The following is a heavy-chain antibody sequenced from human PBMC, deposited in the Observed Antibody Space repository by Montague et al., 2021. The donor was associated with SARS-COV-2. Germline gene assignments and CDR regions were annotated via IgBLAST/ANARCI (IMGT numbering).Heavy chain of an antibody. J-gene: IGHJ4*02. V-gene: IGHV4-4*02. CDR1: GGSISSSNW. CDR3: ARRYSSSWTGDQYYFDY. D-gene: IGHD6-13*01. CDR2: IYHSGST. Sequence: SETLSLTCAVSGGSISSSNWWSWVRQPPGKGLEWIGEIYHSGSTNYNPSLKSRVTISVDTSKNQLSLKLSSVTAADTAVYYCARRYSSSWTGDQYYFDYWGQGTLVTVSS.